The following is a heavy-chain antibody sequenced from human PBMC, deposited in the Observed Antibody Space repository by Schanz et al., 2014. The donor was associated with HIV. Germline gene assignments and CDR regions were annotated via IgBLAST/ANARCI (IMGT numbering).Heavy chain of an antibody. D-gene: IGHD3-22*01. CDR3: AKPEYDSRGNSQSHFDY. Sequence: QVQLVESGGGVVRPGKSLRLSCEASGFTFSNYGMHWVRQAPGKGLEWVAVISYDGTKKHYADSVKGRFTISRDNSKNTLYLQMTTLRIDDTAVYYCAKPEYDSRGNSQSHFDYWGQGTLVTVSS. CDR1: GFTFSNYG. CDR2: ISYDGTKK. V-gene: IGHV3-30*18. J-gene: IGHJ4*02.